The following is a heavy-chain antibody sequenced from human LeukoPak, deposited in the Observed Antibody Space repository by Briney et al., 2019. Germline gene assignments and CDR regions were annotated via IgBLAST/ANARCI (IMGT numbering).Heavy chain of an antibody. Sequence: GESLKISCKGSGYTFSTYWIGWVRQMPGKGLEWMGIIYPADSDTRYSPSFQGQVTISADKSITTAYLQWSSLKASDTAIYYCARRTAGGVSPYYFDYWGQGALVTVSS. J-gene: IGHJ4*02. CDR1: GYTFSTYW. CDR2: IYPADSDT. D-gene: IGHD6-13*01. V-gene: IGHV5-51*01. CDR3: ARRTAGGVSPYYFDY.